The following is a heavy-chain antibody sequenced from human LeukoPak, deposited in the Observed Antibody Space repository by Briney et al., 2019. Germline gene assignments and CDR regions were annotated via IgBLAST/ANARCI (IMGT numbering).Heavy chain of an antibody. CDR1: GFTFTNYA. CDR2: ITGSDSTS. CDR3: AKWGDYDILTGYYVPDY. V-gene: IGHV3-23*01. J-gene: IGHJ4*02. D-gene: IGHD3-9*01. Sequence: GASLRLSCVASGFTFTNYAMSWVRQAPGKGLEWVSAITGSDSTSHYADSVKGRFTISRDNAKNTLYLQVNSLRAEDTAVYYCAKWGDYDILTGYYVPDYWGQGTLVTVSS.